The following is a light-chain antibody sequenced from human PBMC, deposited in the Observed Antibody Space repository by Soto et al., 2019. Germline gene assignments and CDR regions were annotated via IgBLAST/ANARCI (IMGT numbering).Light chain of an antibody. V-gene: IGLV2-14*01. Sequence: QSALTQPASVSGSPGQSITISCTGTSSDVGGYNYVSWYQQHPGKAPKLMIYDVSYRPSGVSDRFSGSKSGNTASLTISGLQSEDEGDYYCDSYTSGSSYVFGTGTKLTVL. CDR1: SSDVGGYNY. J-gene: IGLJ1*01. CDR3: DSYTSGSSYV. CDR2: DVS.